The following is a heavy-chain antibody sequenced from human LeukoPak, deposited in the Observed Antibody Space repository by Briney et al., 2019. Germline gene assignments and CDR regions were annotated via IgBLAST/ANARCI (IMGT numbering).Heavy chain of an antibody. Sequence: ASVKVSCKASGYTFTSSAINWVRQATGQGLEWMGWMTPNSGHSGYAQKFQGRVTFTRNTSISTAYMELSNLRSEDTAVYYCARDGPSVLLWFGELYPYYYYMDVWGKGTTVTVSS. CDR3: ARDGPSVLLWFGELYPYYYYMDV. CDR2: MTPNSGHS. J-gene: IGHJ6*03. D-gene: IGHD3-10*01. CDR1: GYTFTSSA. V-gene: IGHV1-8*03.